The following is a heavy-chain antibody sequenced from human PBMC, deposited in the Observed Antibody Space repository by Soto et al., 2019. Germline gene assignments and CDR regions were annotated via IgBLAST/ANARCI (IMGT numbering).Heavy chain of an antibody. CDR3: ARGVAGPLHWFDP. V-gene: IGHV1-3*01. D-gene: IGHD6-19*01. CDR2: INAGNGNT. J-gene: IGHJ5*02. Sequence: ASVKVSCKACGDTFTSYAMHWVRQAPGQRLEWMGWINAGNGNTKYSQKLQGRVTITRDTSASTAYMELSSLRSEDTAVYYCARGVAGPLHWFDPWGQGTLVTVSS. CDR1: GDTFTSYA.